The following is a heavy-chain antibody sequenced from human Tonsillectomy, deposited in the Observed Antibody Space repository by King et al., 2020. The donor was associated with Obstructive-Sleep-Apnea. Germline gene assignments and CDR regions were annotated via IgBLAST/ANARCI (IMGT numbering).Heavy chain of an antibody. CDR3: ARGLGFADFAF. Sequence: QLVQSGAEVKKPGASVKVSCKASGYTFTGYYLHWVRQAPGQGLEWMGWINPSSGGTNYAQKFQGRVTMTRDTSISTTYMELSRLKSDDTAVYYCARGLGFADFAFWGQGTLVTVSS. CDR2: INPSSGGT. V-gene: IGHV1-2*02. CDR1: GYTFTGYY. D-gene: IGHD7-27*01. J-gene: IGHJ4*02.